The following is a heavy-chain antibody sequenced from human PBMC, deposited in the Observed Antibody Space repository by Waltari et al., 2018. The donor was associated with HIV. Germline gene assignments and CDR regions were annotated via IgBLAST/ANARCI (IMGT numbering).Heavy chain of an antibody. CDR1: GFTFSSYW. D-gene: IGHD6-13*01. CDR2: INSEGSST. Sequence: EVQLVESGGGLVQPGGSLRLSCAASGFTFSSYWMHWVRQAPGKGLVWVSRINSEGSSTSDAASVKGRFTISRDNAKNTLYLQMNSLRAEDTAVYYCASGYSSSWRSDYYYYGMDVWGQGTTVTVSS. J-gene: IGHJ6*02. V-gene: IGHV3-74*01. CDR3: ASGYSSSWRSDYYYYGMDV.